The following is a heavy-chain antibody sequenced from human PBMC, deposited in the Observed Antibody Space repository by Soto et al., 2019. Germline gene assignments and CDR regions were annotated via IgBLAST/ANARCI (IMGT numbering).Heavy chain of an antibody. CDR2: IWYDGSNK. D-gene: IGHD3-22*01. CDR1: GFTFSSYG. CDR3: ARGGVTYYYDSSGYYPFDY. Sequence: QVQLVESGGGVVQPGRSLRLSCAASGFTFSSYGMHWVRQAPGKGLEWVAVIWYDGSNKYYADSMKGRFTISRDNSKNTLYLQMNSLRAEDTAVYYCARGGVTYYYDSSGYYPFDYWGQGTLVTVSS. V-gene: IGHV3-33*01. J-gene: IGHJ4*02.